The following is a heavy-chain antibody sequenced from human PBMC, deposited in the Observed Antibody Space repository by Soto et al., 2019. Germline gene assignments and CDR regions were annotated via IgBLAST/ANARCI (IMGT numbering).Heavy chain of an antibody. CDR3: ARDAYEVYATPFDY. Sequence: SETLSLTCTVSGGSISSYYWSWIRQPAGKGLEWIGRIYTSGSTNYNPSLKSRVTMSVDTSKNQFSLKLSSVTAADTAVYYCARDAYEVYATPFDYWGQGTLVTVSS. CDR1: GGSISSYY. CDR2: IYTSGST. J-gene: IGHJ4*02. D-gene: IGHD2-8*01. V-gene: IGHV4-4*07.